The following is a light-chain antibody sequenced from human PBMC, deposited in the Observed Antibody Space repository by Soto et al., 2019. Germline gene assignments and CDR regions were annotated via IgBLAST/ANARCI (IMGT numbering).Light chain of an antibody. Sequence: DIQMTQSPSSLSASVGDRVTITCRASQSISSYLNWYQQKPGKAPKLLIYPASSLQSGVPSRFSGSGSGTDFTLTIISLQPEDFATYYCQHSYSTPITFGPGTKVDIK. CDR1: QSISSY. J-gene: IGKJ3*01. CDR3: QHSYSTPIT. V-gene: IGKV1-39*01. CDR2: PAS.